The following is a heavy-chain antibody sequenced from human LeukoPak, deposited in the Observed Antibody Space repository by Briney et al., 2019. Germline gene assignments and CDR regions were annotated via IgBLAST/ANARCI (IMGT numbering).Heavy chain of an antibody. V-gene: IGHV4-61*02. CDR3: ARDLGRVTIFGVVIGDYYYYMDV. D-gene: IGHD3-3*01. CDR1: GGSISSVSYY. Sequence: SETLSLTCTVSGGSISSVSYYWSWIRQPAGKGLEWIGRIYSSGSTNYNPSLKSRVTISVDTSKNQFSLKLSSVTAADTAVYYCARDLGRVTIFGVVIGDYYYYMDVWGKGTTVTVSS. J-gene: IGHJ6*03. CDR2: IYSSGST.